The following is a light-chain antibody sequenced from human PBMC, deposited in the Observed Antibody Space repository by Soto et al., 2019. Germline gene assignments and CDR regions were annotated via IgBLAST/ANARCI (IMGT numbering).Light chain of an antibody. Sequence: DIQMTQSPSSLSASVGDRVTITCRASQSISSYLNWYQQKPGKAPKLLIYGASSLQSGVPSRFSGSGSGTDFTLTISGVQPEDSATYYCQQSHSTPYTFGQGTKLEI. CDR3: QQSHSTPYT. CDR1: QSISSY. J-gene: IGKJ2*01. V-gene: IGKV1-39*01. CDR2: GAS.